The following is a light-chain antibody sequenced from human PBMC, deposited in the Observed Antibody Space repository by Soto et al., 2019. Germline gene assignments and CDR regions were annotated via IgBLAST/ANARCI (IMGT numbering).Light chain of an antibody. Sequence: DIQMTQSPSTLSASVGDRVTITCRASQSVSNWLAWYQQKPGKAPELLIYDASSLESGVPSRFSGSGSGTEFTLTISGLQPDDFATYFCQQYHSYSWTFGQGTKWIS. J-gene: IGKJ1*01. CDR2: DAS. CDR3: QQYHSYSWT. CDR1: QSVSNW. V-gene: IGKV1-5*01.